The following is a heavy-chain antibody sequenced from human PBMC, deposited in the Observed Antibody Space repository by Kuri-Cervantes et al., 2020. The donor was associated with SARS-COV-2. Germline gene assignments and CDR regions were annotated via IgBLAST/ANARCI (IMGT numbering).Heavy chain of an antibody. CDR3: ARDGDDPTGERAFDI. CDR2: ISYDGSKK. D-gene: IGHD7-27*01. Sequence: GESLKISCAASGFTFSSYAMHWVRQAPGKGLEWVAVISYDGSKKYYAESVKGRFTISRDNSKNTMYLQMNSLRAEDTAVYYCARDGDDPTGERAFDIWGQGTMVTVSS. CDR1: GFTFSSYA. J-gene: IGHJ3*02. V-gene: IGHV3-30*04.